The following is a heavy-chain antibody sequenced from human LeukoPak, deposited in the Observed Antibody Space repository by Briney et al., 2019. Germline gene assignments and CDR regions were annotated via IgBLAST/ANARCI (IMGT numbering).Heavy chain of an antibody. Sequence: TGGSLRLSCAASGFTFSSCAMSWVRQAPGKGLEWVSAVSGNGGDTYYADSVKGRFTLSRDDSRNTVYLQLNNLRAEDTAVYYCAKDRRTKRFLFYEREEAGWGQGTMVTVSS. J-gene: IGHJ3*01. D-gene: IGHD2/OR15-2a*01. CDR2: VSGNGGDT. CDR3: AKDRRTKRFLFYEREEAG. CDR1: GFTFSSCA. V-gene: IGHV3-23*01.